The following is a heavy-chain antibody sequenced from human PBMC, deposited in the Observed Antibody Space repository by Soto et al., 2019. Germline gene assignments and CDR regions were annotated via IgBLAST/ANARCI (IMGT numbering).Heavy chain of an antibody. CDR1: GLTVSSNY. CDR3: ARDSSVHQPLFYGMDV. V-gene: IGHV3-66*01. D-gene: IGHD2-2*01. Sequence: EVQLVESGGGLVQPGGSLRLSCAASGLTVSSNYMSWVRQAPGKGLEWVSVMYSGGSTYYADSVKGRFIISRDNYKNTLYLQMDSLRVEDTAVYDCARDSSVHQPLFYGMDVWGQGTTVTVSS. CDR2: MYSGGST. J-gene: IGHJ6*02.